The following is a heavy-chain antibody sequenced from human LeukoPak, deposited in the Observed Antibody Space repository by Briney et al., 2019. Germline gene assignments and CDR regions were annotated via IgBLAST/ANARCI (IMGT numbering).Heavy chain of an antibody. CDR1: GFTFSSYA. CDR2: ISGSGGST. V-gene: IGHV3-23*01. CDR3: AKDDYYYGSGSYTGY. J-gene: IGHJ4*02. Sequence: GGSLRLSCAASGFTFSSYAMSWVRQAPGKGLEWVSAISGSGGSTYYADSVKGRFTISRDNAKNSLSLQMNSLRAEDTAMYYCAKDDYYYGSGSYTGYWGQGTLVTVSS. D-gene: IGHD3-10*01.